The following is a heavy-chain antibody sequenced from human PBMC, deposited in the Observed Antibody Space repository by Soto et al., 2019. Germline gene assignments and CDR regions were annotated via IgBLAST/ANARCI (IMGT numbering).Heavy chain of an antibody. J-gene: IGHJ6*02. D-gene: IGHD2-2*01. CDR2: IWYDGSNK. CDR3: ARPLGYCISTSCPLMDV. Sequence: GGSLRLSCAASGFTFSSYGMHWVRQAPGKGLEWVAVIWYDGSNKYYADSVKGRFTISRDNSKNTLYLQMNSLRAEDTAVYYCARPLGYCISTSCPLMDVWGQGTTVTVSS. CDR1: GFTFSSYG. V-gene: IGHV3-33*01.